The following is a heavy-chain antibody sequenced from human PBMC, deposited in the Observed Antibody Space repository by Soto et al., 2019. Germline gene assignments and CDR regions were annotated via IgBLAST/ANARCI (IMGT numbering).Heavy chain of an antibody. Sequence: GASVKVSCKALRNTFTYRYLHWVRQAPGQALEWMGWITPFSGDVHYAQKFQERVTITRDRSINTAYMRMSSLRSEDTAMYFCASGGAGSGPFTWELPDHWGQGTLVTVSS. CDR1: RNTFTYRY. D-gene: IGHD1-26*01. V-gene: IGHV1-45*02. CDR2: ITPFSGDV. J-gene: IGHJ4*02. CDR3: ASGGAGSGPFTWELPDH.